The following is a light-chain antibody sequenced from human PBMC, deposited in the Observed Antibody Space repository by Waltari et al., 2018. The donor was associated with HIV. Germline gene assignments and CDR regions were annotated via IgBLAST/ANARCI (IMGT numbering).Light chain of an antibody. J-gene: IGKJ3*01. CDR1: QTISNS. V-gene: IGKV1-39*01. CDR2: SAS. CDR3: QQSYSSPLT. Sequence: DIQLTQSPSSLSASVGDVVTITCRSSQTISNSLNWYQQKPGKAPKILISSASSLQSGVPSRFSASGSGTDFTLTISNLQPDDYATYYCQQSYSSPLTVGPGTEVDVK.